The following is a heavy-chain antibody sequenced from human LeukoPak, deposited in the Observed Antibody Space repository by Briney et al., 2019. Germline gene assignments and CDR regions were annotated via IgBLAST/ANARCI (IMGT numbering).Heavy chain of an antibody. CDR2: IYHSGST. Sequence: SETLSLTCAVYGGSLRGYYWSWIRHPPGKGLEWIGEIYHSGSTIYNPSLKNRVTISVDTCKIQYPLRLCPVPAADTAVYYCARSRGRRITMIVVVIHDACDIWGQGTMVTVSS. D-gene: IGHD3-22*01. CDR1: GGSLRGYY. V-gene: IGHV4-34*01. CDR3: ARSRGRRITMIVVVIHDACDI. J-gene: IGHJ3*02.